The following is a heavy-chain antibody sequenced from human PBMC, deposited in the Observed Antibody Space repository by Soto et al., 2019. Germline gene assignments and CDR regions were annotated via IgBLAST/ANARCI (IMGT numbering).Heavy chain of an antibody. CDR3: ARVCEWEPIPHFDY. CDR2: INGYGSST. Sequence: EVQLVESGGGLVQPGGSLRLSCAASGFTFSSYWMHWVRQAPGKGLVWVSHINGYGSSTIYADSVKGRFTISRDNAKNTLYLQMNSLRVEDTAVYYCARVCEWEPIPHFDYWGQGTLVTVSS. V-gene: IGHV3-74*01. J-gene: IGHJ4*02. D-gene: IGHD1-26*01. CDR1: GFTFSSYW.